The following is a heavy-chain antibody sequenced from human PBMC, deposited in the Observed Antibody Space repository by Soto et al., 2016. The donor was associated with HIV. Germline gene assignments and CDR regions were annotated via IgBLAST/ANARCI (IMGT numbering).Heavy chain of an antibody. J-gene: IGHJ1*01. CDR1: GFTFTTSW. CDR2: IKENGGEK. D-gene: IGHD3-10*01. Sequence: EVQLVESGGRLVQPGGSLRVSCAASGFTFTTSWMNWVRQAPGKGLEWVASIKENGGEKHYVDSVKGRFTISRDNAKNFLYLQMNSLRPEDTAVYYCATDGFRFQHVGPGPPWSTVSS. V-gene: IGHV3-7*01. CDR3: ATDGFRFQH.